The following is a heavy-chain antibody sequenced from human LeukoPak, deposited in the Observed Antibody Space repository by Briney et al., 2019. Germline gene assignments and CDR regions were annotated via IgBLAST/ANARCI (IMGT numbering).Heavy chain of an antibody. J-gene: IGHJ4*02. CDR3: ARDGDMVRGVFDY. D-gene: IGHD3-10*01. V-gene: IGHV4-59*01. Sequence: SETLSLTCTVSGASISSYYWSWIRQPPGKGLEWIGYIYYSGSTDYNPSLKSRVTISVDTSKNQFSLKLSSVTAADTAVYYCARDGDMVRGVFDYWGQGTLVTVSS. CDR1: GASISSYY. CDR2: IYYSGST.